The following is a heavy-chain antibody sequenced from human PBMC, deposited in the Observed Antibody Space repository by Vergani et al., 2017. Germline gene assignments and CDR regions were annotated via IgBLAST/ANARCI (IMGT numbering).Heavy chain of an antibody. CDR2: IYWNDDK. J-gene: IGHJ5*02. Sequence: QVTLKESGPVLVKPTETLTLTCTVSGFSLSNARMGVSWIRQPPGKALEWLAHIYWNDDKRYSPSLKSRLTITKDTSKNQVVLTMTNMDPVDTATYYCAHSSGWGWFDPWGQGTLVTVSS. CDR1: GFSLSNARMG. D-gene: IGHD6-19*01. CDR3: AHSSGWGWFDP. V-gene: IGHV2-5*08.